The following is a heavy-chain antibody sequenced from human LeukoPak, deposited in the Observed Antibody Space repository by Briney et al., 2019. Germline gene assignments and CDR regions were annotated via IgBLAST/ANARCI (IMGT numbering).Heavy chain of an antibody. CDR1: GFTVSSNY. J-gene: IGHJ4*02. CDR3: ARGRYSYGYFGY. D-gene: IGHD5-18*01. V-gene: IGHV3-66*01. Sequence: GGSLRLSCAASGFTVSSNYKSWVRQAPGKGLEWVSVIYSGGSTYYADSVKGRFTISRDNSKNMLYLQMNSLRAEDTAVYYCARGRYSYGYFGYWGQGTLVTVSS. CDR2: IYSGGST.